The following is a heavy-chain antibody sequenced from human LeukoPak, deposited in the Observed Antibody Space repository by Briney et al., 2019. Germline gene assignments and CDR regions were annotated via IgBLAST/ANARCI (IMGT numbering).Heavy chain of an antibody. Sequence: ASVKVSCRTSGYSFTDYYIHWVRQAPGQGLEWMGWINPKSGRTSSARKFQDRVTMTRDPSISTVYMDMAWLTSDDTAIYFCARADFVDAGPYLIGPWGQGTLVTVSS. V-gene: IGHV1-2*02. D-gene: IGHD3-3*01. CDR3: ARADFVDAGPYLIGP. J-gene: IGHJ5*02. CDR1: GYSFTDYY. CDR2: INPKSGRT.